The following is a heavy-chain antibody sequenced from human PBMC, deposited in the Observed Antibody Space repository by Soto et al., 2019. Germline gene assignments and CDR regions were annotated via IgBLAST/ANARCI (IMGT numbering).Heavy chain of an antibody. J-gene: IGHJ4*02. D-gene: IGHD2-8*01. CDR3: AMDQIKAQYYFDY. Sequence: GGSLRLSCAASGFIFSDYYMSWIRQAPGKGLEWVSYISGSGSYTNYADSVKGRFTISRDNAKNSLYLQIYSLRAEDTAVYYCAMDQIKAQYYFDYWGQGALVTVSS. CDR1: GFIFSDYY. V-gene: IGHV3-11*06. CDR2: ISGSGSYT.